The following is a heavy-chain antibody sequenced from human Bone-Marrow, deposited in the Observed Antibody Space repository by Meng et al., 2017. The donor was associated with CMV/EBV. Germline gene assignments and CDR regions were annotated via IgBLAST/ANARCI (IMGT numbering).Heavy chain of an antibody. CDR3: VKGTGYDILTGYLDY. V-gene: IGHV3-9*01. J-gene: IGHJ4*02. CDR1: GFTFDDYA. D-gene: IGHD3-9*01. CDR2: ISWNGGSI. Sequence: GGSLRLSCAASGFTFDDYALHWVRQPPGKGLEWVSGISWNGGSIDYVDSVRGRFTISRDNDRNSVYLLMDSLRVEDTAKYYCVKGTGYDILTGYLDYWGRGALVTVS.